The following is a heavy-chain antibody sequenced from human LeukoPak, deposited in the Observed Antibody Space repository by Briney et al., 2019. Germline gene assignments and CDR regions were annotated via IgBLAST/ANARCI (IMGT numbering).Heavy chain of an antibody. Sequence: GGSLRLSCAGSGFTFSSYWMTWVRQAPGKGPEWVANIKQDGSEKYYVDSVKGRFTISRDNAKNSLYLQMNSLRAEDTAVYYCASGFVGTSTSCYLPLTCWGQGTLVTVSS. D-gene: IGHD2-2*01. J-gene: IGHJ4*02. CDR1: GFTFSSYW. CDR2: IKQDGSEK. CDR3: ASGFVGTSTSCYLPLTC. V-gene: IGHV3-7*01.